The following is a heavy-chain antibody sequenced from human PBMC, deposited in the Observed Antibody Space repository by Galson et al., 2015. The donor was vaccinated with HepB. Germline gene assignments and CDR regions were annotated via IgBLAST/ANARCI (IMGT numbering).Heavy chain of an antibody. D-gene: IGHD6-6*01. J-gene: IGHJ6*02. CDR1: GGSFSGYY. Sequence: LSLTCAVYGGSFSGYYWSWIRQPPGKGLEWIGEINHSGSTNYNPSLKSRVTISVDTSKNQFSLKLSSVTAADTAVDYCARGGGQYSIPSIYGMDVWGQGTTVTVSS. V-gene: IGHV4-34*01. CDR3: ARGGGQYSIPSIYGMDV. CDR2: INHSGST.